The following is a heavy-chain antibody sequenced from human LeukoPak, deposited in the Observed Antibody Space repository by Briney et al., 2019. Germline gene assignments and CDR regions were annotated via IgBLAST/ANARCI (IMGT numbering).Heavy chain of an antibody. D-gene: IGHD3-10*01. Sequence: PSETLSLTCTVSGGSISSSSYYWGWIRQPPGKGLEWIGSIYYSGSTYYNPSLKSRVTISVDTSKNQFSLKLSSVTAADTAVYYCARDRVNPRNYYGSGSYYWFDPWGQGTLVTVSS. CDR2: IYYSGST. CDR1: GGSISSSSYY. J-gene: IGHJ5*02. CDR3: ARDRVNPRNYYGSGSYYWFDP. V-gene: IGHV4-39*07.